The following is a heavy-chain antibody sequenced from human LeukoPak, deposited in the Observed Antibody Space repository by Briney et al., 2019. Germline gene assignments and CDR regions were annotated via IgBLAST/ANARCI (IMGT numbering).Heavy chain of an antibody. V-gene: IGHV3-9*01. CDR3: AKGASDYHYYYGMDV. Sequence: GGSLRLSCAASGFTFDDYAMHWVRQAPGKGLEWVSGISWNSGSIGYADSVKGRFTISRDNAKNSLYLQMNSLRAEDTALYYCAKGASDYHYYYGMDVWGQGTTVTVSS. CDR2: ISWNSGSI. J-gene: IGHJ6*02. CDR1: GFTFDDYA. D-gene: IGHD1-26*01.